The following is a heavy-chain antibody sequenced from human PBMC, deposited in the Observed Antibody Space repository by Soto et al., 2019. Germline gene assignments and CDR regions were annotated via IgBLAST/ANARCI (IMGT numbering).Heavy chain of an antibody. CDR1: GYTLTTYA. Sequence: GASVKVSCKASGYTLTTYAVHWVRQAPGQRLEWMGWINAGYGNTKYSQKFQDRVTITRDTSASTAYMELSSLRSEDTAVYYCARGGTSTVVPNDYWGQGTLVTVSS. D-gene: IGHD1-7*01. CDR2: INAGYGNT. CDR3: ARGGTSTVVPNDY. V-gene: IGHV1-3*01. J-gene: IGHJ4*02.